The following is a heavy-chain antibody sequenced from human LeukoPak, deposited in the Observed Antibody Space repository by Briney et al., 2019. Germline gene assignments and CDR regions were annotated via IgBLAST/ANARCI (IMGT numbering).Heavy chain of an antibody. V-gene: IGHV4-4*09. CDR3: ASVSSSSGFGFDY. D-gene: IGHD6-6*01. CDR2: IYTSGST. J-gene: IGHJ4*02. Sequence: SETLSLTCTVSGGSISSYYWSWIRQPPGKGLEWIGYIYTSGSTNYNPSLKSRVTISVDTSKNQFSLKLSSVTAADTAVYYCASVSSSSGFGFDYWGQGTLVTVSS. CDR1: GGSISSYY.